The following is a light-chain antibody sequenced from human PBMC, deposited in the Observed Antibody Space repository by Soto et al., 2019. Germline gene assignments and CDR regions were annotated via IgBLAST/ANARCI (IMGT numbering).Light chain of an antibody. CDR1: QSLLHSYGKTY. CDR2: EVS. J-gene: IGKJ1*01. V-gene: IGKV2D-29*01. CDR3: MQSLELPRT. Sequence: DIVMTQTPISLSVTPGQPTSISCKSSQSLLHSYGKTYSYWYLKKPGQPPQLLIYEVSNRFCGVPDRVSGSASGTYFTLKISRVEAEDVGVYYCMQSLELPRTFGQGTKVEIK.